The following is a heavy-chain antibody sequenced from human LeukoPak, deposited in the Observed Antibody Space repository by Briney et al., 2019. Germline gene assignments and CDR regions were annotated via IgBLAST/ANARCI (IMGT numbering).Heavy chain of an antibody. V-gene: IGHV3-30*02. CDR3: AKDRWGDGYNYNFDY. CDR1: GFTFSSYG. J-gene: IGHJ4*02. Sequence: GGSLRLSCAASGFTFSSYGMHWVRQAPGKGLEWVAFIRYDGTNKYSADSVKGRFTISRDNSKNTLYLQMNSLRVEDTAVYYCAKDRWGDGYNYNFDYWGQGTLVTVSS. D-gene: IGHD5-24*01. CDR2: IRYDGTNK.